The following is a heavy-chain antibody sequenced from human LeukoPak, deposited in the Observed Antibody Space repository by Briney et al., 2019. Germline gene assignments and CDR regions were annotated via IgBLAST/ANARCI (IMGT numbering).Heavy chain of an antibody. CDR3: ALSPGGDYFDY. J-gene: IGHJ4*02. CDR2: IYYSGST. Sequence: PSETLSLTCTASGGSISSYYWSWIRQPPGKGLEWIGYIYYSGSTNYNPSLKSRVTISVDTSKNQFSLKLSSVTAADTAVYYCALSPGGDYFDYWGQGTLVTVSS. CDR1: GGSISSYY. D-gene: IGHD2/OR15-2a*01. V-gene: IGHV4-59*01.